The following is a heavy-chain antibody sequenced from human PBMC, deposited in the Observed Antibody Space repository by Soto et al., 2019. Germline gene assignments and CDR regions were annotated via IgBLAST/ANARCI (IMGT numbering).Heavy chain of an antibody. V-gene: IGHV1-3*05. CDR1: GYTFTSYA. D-gene: IGHD2-2*01. CDR2: INAGNGNT. J-gene: IGHJ2*01. CDR3: ARAPAWWYFDL. Sequence: QVQLVQSGAEEKKPGASVKVSCKASGYTFTSYAMHWVRQAPGQRLEWMGWINAGNGNTKYSQKFQGRVTITRDTSASTDYMELSSVRSEDTAVYYCARAPAWWYFDLWGRGTLVTGSS.